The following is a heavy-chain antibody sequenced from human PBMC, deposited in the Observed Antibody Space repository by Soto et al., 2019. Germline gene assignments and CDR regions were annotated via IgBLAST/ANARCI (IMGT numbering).Heavy chain of an antibody. J-gene: IGHJ4*02. V-gene: IGHV4-39*01. Sequence: PXETLSLTCTVSGYSIRSINNYWGWIRQPPGKGLEWIGNIYYDRSTFYNPSLKSRVAMSIDTSKNQFSLNLTSVTATDTAVYYCATVVIPGTRHTDFDYRGQGVSVTVSS. CDR1: GYSIRSINNY. D-gene: IGHD2-15*01. CDR2: IYYDRST. CDR3: ATVVIPGTRHTDFDY.